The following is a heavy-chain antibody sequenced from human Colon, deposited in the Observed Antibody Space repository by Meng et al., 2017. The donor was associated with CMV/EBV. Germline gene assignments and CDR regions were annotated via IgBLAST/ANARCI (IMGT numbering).Heavy chain of an antibody. V-gene: IGHV1-2*06. Sequence: ASVKVSCKTSGYICTAQYMYWVRQAPGHGLEWVGLFTPITGHTFPETKFQGRVTMTRDTSISTAYMELSRLRSDDTAVYYCASGNCSSTSCPEIFFWGQGTLVTVSS. CDR1: GYICTAQY. CDR2: FTPITGHT. J-gene: IGHJ4*02. D-gene: IGHD2-2*01. CDR3: ASGNCSSTSCPEIFF.